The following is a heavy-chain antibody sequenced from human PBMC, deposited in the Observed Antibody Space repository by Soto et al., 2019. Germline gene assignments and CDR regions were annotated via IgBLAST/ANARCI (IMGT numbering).Heavy chain of an antibody. D-gene: IGHD6-13*01. CDR1: GFTFSSYA. V-gene: IGHV3-7*01. CDR2: IKQDGSEK. Sequence: GGSLRLSCAASGFTFSSYAMSWVRQAPGKGLEWVANIKQDGSEKYYVDSVKGRFTISRDNAKNSLYLQMNSLRAEDTAVYYCARDPKSPIAAAGTAFDIWGQGTMVTVSS. CDR3: ARDPKSPIAAAGTAFDI. J-gene: IGHJ3*02.